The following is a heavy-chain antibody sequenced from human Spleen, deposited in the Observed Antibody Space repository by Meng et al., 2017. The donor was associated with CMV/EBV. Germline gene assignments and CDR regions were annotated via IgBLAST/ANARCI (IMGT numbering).Heavy chain of an antibody. CDR2: MYYSGNN. J-gene: IGHJ1*01. Sequence: SETLSLTCTVSGGSIRDYYWSWVRQPPGMGLEWIGYMYYSGNNKYNPTRKSRATISIDTTKNQFSLKLSSVTAADTAMYYCATFSPGWGSLVHWGQGTLVTVSS. CDR3: ATFSPGWGSLVH. V-gene: IGHV4-59*01. D-gene: IGHD2-21*01. CDR1: GGSIRDYY.